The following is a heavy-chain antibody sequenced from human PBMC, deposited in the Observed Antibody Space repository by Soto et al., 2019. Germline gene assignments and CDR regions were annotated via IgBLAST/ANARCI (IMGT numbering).Heavy chain of an antibody. Sequence: ASVKIACKASGYTFTISAMPWVRQAPGQRLEWMGWINAGNGNTKYSQKFQGRVTITRDTSASTAYMELSSLRSEDTAVYYCARDLVSDYWGQGTLVTVSS. CDR2: INAGNGNT. CDR1: GYTFTISA. J-gene: IGHJ4*02. CDR3: ARDLVSDY. D-gene: IGHD2-21*01. V-gene: IGHV1-3*01.